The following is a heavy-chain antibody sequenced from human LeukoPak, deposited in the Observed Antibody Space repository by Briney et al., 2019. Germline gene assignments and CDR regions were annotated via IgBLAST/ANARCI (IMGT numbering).Heavy chain of an antibody. CDR2: INPNSGGT. J-gene: IGHJ6*04. Sequence: ASVKVSCKASGYTFTGYYMHWVRQAPGQGLEWMGWINPNSGGTNYAQKFQGRVTMTRDTSISTAYMELTRLRSDDTAIFYCSRRGYSYGPDVWGKGTTVTVSS. V-gene: IGHV1-2*02. CDR3: SRRGYSYGPDV. CDR1: GYTFTGYY. D-gene: IGHD5-18*01.